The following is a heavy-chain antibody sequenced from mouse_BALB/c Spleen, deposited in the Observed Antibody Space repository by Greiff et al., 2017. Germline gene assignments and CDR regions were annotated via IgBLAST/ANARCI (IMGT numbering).Heavy chain of an antibody. J-gene: IGHJ4*01. CDR3: ARGRYYGSSLYYYAMDY. CDR1: GFTFSSYA. V-gene: IGHV5-6-5*01. D-gene: IGHD1-1*01. Sequence: EVKLVESGGGLVKPGGSLKLSCAASGFTFSSYAMSWVRQTPEKRLEWVASISSGGSTYYPDSVKGRFTISRDNARNILYLQMSSLRSEDTAMYYCARGRYYGSSLYYYAMDYWGQGTSVTVSS. CDR2: ISSGGST.